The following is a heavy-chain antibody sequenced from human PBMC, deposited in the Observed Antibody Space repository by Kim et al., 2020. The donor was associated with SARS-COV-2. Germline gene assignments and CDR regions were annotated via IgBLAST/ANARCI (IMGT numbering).Heavy chain of an antibody. V-gene: IGHV4-59*01. Sequence: SETLSLTCTVSGGSISSYYWSWIRQPPGKGLEWIGYIYYSGSISYNPSLKSRVTISVHTSKNQFSLKLSSVTATDTAVYYCARGGTSYDSSAHLAYWGQG. CDR1: GGSISSYY. D-gene: IGHD3-22*01. J-gene: IGHJ4*02. CDR2: IYYSGSI. CDR3: ARGGTSYDSSAHLAY.